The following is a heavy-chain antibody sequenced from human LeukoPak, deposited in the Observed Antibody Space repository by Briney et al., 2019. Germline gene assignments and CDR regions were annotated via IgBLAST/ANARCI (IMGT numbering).Heavy chain of an antibody. CDR1: GFTFSSYS. CDR3: ARGDLAVAGSFDY. V-gene: IGHV3-21*01. J-gene: IGHJ4*02. Sequence: GGSLRLSCAASGFTFSSYSMNWVRQAPGKGLEWVSSISSSSYIYYADSVKGRFTISRDNAKNSLYLQMNSLRAEDTAVYYCARGDLAVAGSFDYWGQGTLVTVSS. D-gene: IGHD6-19*01. CDR2: ISSSSYI.